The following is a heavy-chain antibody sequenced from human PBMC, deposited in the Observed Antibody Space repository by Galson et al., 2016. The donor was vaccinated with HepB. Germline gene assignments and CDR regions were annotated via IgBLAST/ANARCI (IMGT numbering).Heavy chain of an antibody. J-gene: IGHJ1*01. Sequence: SLRLSCAASGFTFSNYAFHWVRQTPGNGLEWVSVISYDGSNKYYSDSVQGRFIISRDNSTNTIILHMNSLRSEDTGVYHCTRASFTTFGILRGYFQHWGQGSRVTVSS. D-gene: IGHD3-3*01. CDR3: TRASFTTFGILRGYFQH. V-gene: IGHV3-30*04. CDR2: ISYDGSNK. CDR1: GFTFSNYA.